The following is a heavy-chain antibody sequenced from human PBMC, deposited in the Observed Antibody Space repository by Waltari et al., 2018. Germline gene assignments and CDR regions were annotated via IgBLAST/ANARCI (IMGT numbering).Heavy chain of an antibody. V-gene: IGHV4-30-4*01. CDR2: IYYSGTT. Sequence: QVQLQESGPGLVKPSQTLSLTCTVSGGSISSADYYWSWIRQPPGKGLEWIGCIYYSGTTNYNPSLKSRVTISLDTSKNQFSLKLSSVTAADTAVYHCAREGTYSSDWYASDPWGQGTLVTVSS. CDR1: GGSISSADYY. CDR3: AREGTYSSDWYASDP. J-gene: IGHJ5*02. D-gene: IGHD6-19*01.